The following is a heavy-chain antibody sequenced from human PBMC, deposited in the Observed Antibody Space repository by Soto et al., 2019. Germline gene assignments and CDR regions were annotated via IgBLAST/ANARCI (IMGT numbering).Heavy chain of an antibody. V-gene: IGHV3-30-3*01. CDR1: GFTFSSYA. Sequence: QVQLVESGGGVVQPGRSLRLSCAASGFTFSSYAMHWVRQAPGKGLEWVAVISYDGSNKYYADSVKGRFTISRDNSKNTLYLQMNSLRAEDTAVYYCARGGIVVVITTILDYWGQGTLVTVSS. D-gene: IGHD3-22*01. J-gene: IGHJ4*02. CDR3: ARGGIVVVITTILDY. CDR2: ISYDGSNK.